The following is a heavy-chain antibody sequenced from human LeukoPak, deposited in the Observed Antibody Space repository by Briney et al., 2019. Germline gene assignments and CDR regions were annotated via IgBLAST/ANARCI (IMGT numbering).Heavy chain of an antibody. Sequence: PGGSLRLSCAASGFTFNNYAMSWVSQAPGKGLEWVSAFSGSNDNTYYADSVKGRFTISRDNSKNTLYLQMNNLRAEDTALYYCAKGQRWELPLDYWGQGTLVTVSS. V-gene: IGHV3-23*01. D-gene: IGHD2-15*01. CDR2: FSGSNDNT. J-gene: IGHJ4*02. CDR1: GFTFNNYA. CDR3: AKGQRWELPLDY.